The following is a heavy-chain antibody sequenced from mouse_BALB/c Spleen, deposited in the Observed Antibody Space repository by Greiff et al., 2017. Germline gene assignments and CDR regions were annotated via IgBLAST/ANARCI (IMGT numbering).Heavy chain of an antibody. Sequence: VKLVESGPGLVAPSQSLSITCTVSGFSLTSYGVHWVRQPPGKGLEWLGVIWAGGSTNYNSALMSRLSISKDNSKSQVFLKMNSLQTDDTAMYNCARDDLPAYWGQGTLVTVSA. CDR3: ARDDLPAY. J-gene: IGHJ3*01. CDR2: IWAGGST. CDR1: GFSLTSYG. V-gene: IGHV2-9*02.